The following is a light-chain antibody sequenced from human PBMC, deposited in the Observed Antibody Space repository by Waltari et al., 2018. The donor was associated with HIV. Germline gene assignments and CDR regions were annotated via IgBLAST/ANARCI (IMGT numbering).Light chain of an antibody. J-gene: IGLJ2*01. Sequence: QSVLTQPPLLSAAPGQKVTISCSGSSSNIGKNYVSWYQQLPGTAPKLLIYDNNKRPSGIPDRFSGSKSGTSATLGITGLQTGDEADYYCGTWDSSLSVVFGGGTKVTVL. V-gene: IGLV1-51*01. CDR2: DNN. CDR3: GTWDSSLSVV. CDR1: SSNIGKNY.